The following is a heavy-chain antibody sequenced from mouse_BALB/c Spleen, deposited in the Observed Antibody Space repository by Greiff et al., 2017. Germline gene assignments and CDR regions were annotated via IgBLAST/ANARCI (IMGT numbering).Heavy chain of an antibody. D-gene: IGHD2-4*01. CDR1: GYTFTSYW. CDR2: INPSTGYT. V-gene: IGHV1-7*01. CDR3: AREGDYDLYAMDY. Sequence: VKLLESGAELAKPGASVKMSCKASGYTFTSYWMHWVKQRPGQGLEWIGYINPSTGYTEYNQKFKDKATLTADKSSSTAYMQLSSLTSEDSAVYYCAREGDYDLYAMDYWGQGTSVTVSS. J-gene: IGHJ4*01.